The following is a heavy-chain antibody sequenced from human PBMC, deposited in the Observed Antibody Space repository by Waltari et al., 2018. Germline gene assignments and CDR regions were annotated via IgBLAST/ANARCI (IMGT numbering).Heavy chain of an antibody. V-gene: IGHV4-39*01. D-gene: IGHD4-17*01. CDR2: MQDRGST. J-gene: IGHJ1*01. Sequence: LQLQESGPGVVKPSETLSLTGTVSGGSIGTHYHGGWVRQPPGKGLEWMGNMQDRGSTFDNPSLKSPVTISLDTSKNQFSLRLSSVGAADTAVYFCGRIAFGDDGGYFQHWGQGTLVTVSS. CDR1: GGSIGTHYH. CDR3: GRIAFGDDGGYFQH.